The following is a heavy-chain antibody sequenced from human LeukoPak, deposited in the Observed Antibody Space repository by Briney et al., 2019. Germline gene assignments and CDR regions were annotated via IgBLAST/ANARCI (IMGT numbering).Heavy chain of an antibody. V-gene: IGHV1-18*01. CDR2: ISAYNGNT. CDR1: GYTFTSYG. Sequence: ASVKVSCKASGYTFTSYGISWVRQAPGQGLEWMGWISAYNGNTNYAQKLQGRVTMTTDTSTSTAYMELRSLRSDGTAVYYSARGFVGATRGSFDYWGQGTLVTVSS. CDR3: ARGFVGATRGSFDY. J-gene: IGHJ4*02. D-gene: IGHD1-26*01.